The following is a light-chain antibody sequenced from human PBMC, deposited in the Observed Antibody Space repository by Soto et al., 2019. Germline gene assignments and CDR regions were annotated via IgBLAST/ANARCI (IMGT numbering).Light chain of an antibody. CDR3: SLYSSNGSLI. J-gene: IGLJ1*01. V-gene: IGLV2-18*01. CDR2: DVN. Sequence: QSALTQPPSVSGSPGQSVTLSCTATPTDIDNYDSVSWYQQAPGTAPKLIIYDVNNRPSGAPDRFSGSTSGNTASLTISGLQAEDETDYFCSLYSSNGSLIFGPGTKLTVL. CDR1: PTDIDNYDS.